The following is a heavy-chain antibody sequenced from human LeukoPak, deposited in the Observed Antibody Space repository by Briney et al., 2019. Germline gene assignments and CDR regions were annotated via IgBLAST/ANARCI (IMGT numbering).Heavy chain of an antibody. J-gene: IGHJ2*01. CDR2: IYSGGST. D-gene: IGHD3-10*01. CDR1: GFTVSSNY. V-gene: IGHV3-53*01. CDR3: ARSGSAVTTFKRYFDL. Sequence: PGGSLRLSCAASGFTVSSNYMSWVRQAPGKGLAWVSVIYSGGSTYYADSVRGRFTISRDNSKNTLYLQMNSLRAEDTAVYYCARSGSAVTTFKRYFDLWGRGTLVTVSS.